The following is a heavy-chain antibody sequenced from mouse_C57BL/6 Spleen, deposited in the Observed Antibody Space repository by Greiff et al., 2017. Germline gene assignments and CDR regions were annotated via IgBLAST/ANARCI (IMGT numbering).Heavy chain of an antibody. Sequence: VQLVESGAELVKPGASVKISCKASGYAFSSYWMNWVKQRPGKGLEWIGQIYPGDGDTNYNGKFKGKATLTADKSSSTAYMQLSSLTSEDSAVYFCALITTVVDYYAMDYWGQGTSVTVSS. V-gene: IGHV1-80*01. CDR2: IYPGDGDT. D-gene: IGHD1-1*01. CDR1: GYAFSSYW. CDR3: ALITTVVDYYAMDY. J-gene: IGHJ4*01.